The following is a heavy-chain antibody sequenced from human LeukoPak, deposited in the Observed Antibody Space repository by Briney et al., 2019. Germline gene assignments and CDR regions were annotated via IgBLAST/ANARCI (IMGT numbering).Heavy chain of an antibody. Sequence: PGGSLRLSCAASGFTFSSYAMSWVRQAPGKGLEWVSAISGSGGSTYYADSVKGRFTISRDNSKNTLYLQMNSPKTEDTAVYYCTRDYDFWSGYPLYYYGMDVWGQGTTVTVSS. V-gene: IGHV3-23*01. D-gene: IGHD3-3*01. CDR2: ISGSGGST. CDR1: GFTFSSYA. J-gene: IGHJ6*02. CDR3: TRDYDFWSGYPLYYYGMDV.